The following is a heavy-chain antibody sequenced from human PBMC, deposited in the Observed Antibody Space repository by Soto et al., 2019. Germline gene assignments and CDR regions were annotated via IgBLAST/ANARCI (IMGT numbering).Heavy chain of an antibody. Sequence: SVRVSCKASGGTFSGYTISWVRHAPGQGLEWMGRIIPILGIANYAQKFQGRVTITADKSTSTAYMELSSLRSEDTAVYYCAIVTGSQSFDYWGQGTLVTVSS. CDR2: IIPILGIA. J-gene: IGHJ4*02. V-gene: IGHV1-69*02. CDR1: GGTFSGYT. CDR3: AIVTGSQSFDY. D-gene: IGHD1-20*01.